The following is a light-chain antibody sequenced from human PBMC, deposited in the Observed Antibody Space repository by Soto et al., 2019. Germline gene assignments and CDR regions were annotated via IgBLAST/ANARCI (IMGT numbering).Light chain of an antibody. Sequence: QSVLTQPASVSGSPGQSITISCTGTSSDVGAYNYDSWYQQHPGKVPKLIIYDVNNRPSGVSNSFSGSKSGNTASLTISCLQTEDEADYYCSSYTSATTDVFGTGTKVTVL. J-gene: IGLJ1*01. CDR3: SSYTSATTDV. CDR2: DVN. V-gene: IGLV2-14*01. CDR1: SSDVGAYNY.